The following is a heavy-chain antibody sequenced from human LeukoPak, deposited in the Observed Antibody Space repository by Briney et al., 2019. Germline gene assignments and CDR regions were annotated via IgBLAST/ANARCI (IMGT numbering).Heavy chain of an antibody. CDR1: GFTFSSYA. Sequence: GGSLRLSCAASGFTFSSYAMSWVRQALGKGLEWVSAISGSGGSTYYADSVKGRFTISRDNSKSTLYLQMNSLRTEDTAVYYCAKDRLGSGKTQFDYWGQGTLVTVSS. CDR3: AKDRLGSGKTQFDY. J-gene: IGHJ4*02. CDR2: ISGSGGST. D-gene: IGHD3-10*01. V-gene: IGHV3-23*01.